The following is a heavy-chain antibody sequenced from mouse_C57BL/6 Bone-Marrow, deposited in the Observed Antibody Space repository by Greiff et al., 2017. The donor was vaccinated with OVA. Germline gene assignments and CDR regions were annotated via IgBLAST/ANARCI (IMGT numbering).Heavy chain of an antibody. CDR2: IDPSDSYT. J-gene: IGHJ2*01. V-gene: IGHV1-69*01. D-gene: IGHD1-1*01. Sequence: QVQLQQSGAELVMPGASVKLSCKASGYTFTSYWMHWVKQRPGQGLEWIGEIDPSDSYTNYNQKFKGKSTLTVDKSSSTAYMQLSSLTSEDSAVYYCARGDYYGSSNFDYWGQGTTLTVSS. CDR3: ARGDYYGSSNFDY. CDR1: GYTFTSYW.